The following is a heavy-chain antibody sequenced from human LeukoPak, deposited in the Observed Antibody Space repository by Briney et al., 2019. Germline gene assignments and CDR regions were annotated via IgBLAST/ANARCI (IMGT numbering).Heavy chain of an antibody. J-gene: IGHJ5*02. CDR3: ARIWFGDLYP. V-gene: IGHV4-34*01. D-gene: IGHD3-10*01. CDR2: INHSGST. Sequence: PSETLSLTCAVYGGSFSGYYWSWIRQPPGKGLEWIGEINHSGSTNYNPSLKSRVTISVDTSKNQFSLKLSSVTAADTAVYYCARIWFGDLYPWGPGTLVTVSS. CDR1: GGSFSGYY.